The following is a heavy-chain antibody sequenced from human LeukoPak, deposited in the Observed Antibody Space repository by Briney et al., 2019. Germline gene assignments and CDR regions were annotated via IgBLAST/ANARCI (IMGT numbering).Heavy chain of an antibody. CDR3: AKDRFDI. Sequence: PGGSLRLSCVVSGLTFSHAWMHWVRQAPGKGLEWVAFIRYDGSNKYYADSVKGRFTISRDNSKNTLYLQMNSLRAEDTAVYYCAKDRFDIWGQGTMVTVSS. CDR2: IRYDGSNK. J-gene: IGHJ3*02. V-gene: IGHV3-30*02. CDR1: GLTFSHAW.